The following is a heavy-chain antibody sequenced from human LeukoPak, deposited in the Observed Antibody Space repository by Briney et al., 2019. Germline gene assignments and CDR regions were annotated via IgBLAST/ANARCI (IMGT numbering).Heavy chain of an antibody. CDR3: AKYGPQDSGSSHFDY. CDR2: IWYDGSNK. Sequence: PGGSLRLSCAASGFTFSSYGMHWVRQAPGKGLEWVAVIWYDGSNKYYADSVKGRFTTSRDNSKNTLFLQMNNLRAEDTAIYYCAKYGPQDSGSSHFDYWGQGALVTVSS. J-gene: IGHJ4*02. V-gene: IGHV3-33*06. D-gene: IGHD1-26*01. CDR1: GFTFSSYG.